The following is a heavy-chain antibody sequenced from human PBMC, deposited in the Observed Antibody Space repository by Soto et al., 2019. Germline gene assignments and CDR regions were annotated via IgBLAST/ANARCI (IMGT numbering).Heavy chain of an antibody. V-gene: IGHV3-30-3*01. CDR2: ISSDGRTK. D-gene: IGHD1-1*01. Sequence: QVQLVESGGGVVQPGTSLRLSCAASGFTFSRYVMHWVRQPPGKGPEWVSVISSDGRTKYYADSVKGRFTISRDNSEDTVYLQMNSLRGDATAVYYCSRGCNEATGVGYYWGQGTLVTVSS. J-gene: IGHJ4*02. CDR3: SRGCNEATGVGYY. CDR1: GFTFSRYV.